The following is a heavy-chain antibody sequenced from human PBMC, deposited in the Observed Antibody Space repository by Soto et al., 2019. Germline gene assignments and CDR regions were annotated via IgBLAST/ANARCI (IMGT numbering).Heavy chain of an antibody. V-gene: IGHV3-23*01. CDR1: GFTFNSYA. D-gene: IGHD3-10*01. CDR3: AKEISSGGSFYYYYYGMDV. Sequence: EVQLLESGGGLAQSGGSLRLSCETSGFTFNSYAMSWVRQAPGKGLQWVSTISNSGAITYYADSVKGRFTISRDSSRNTLYLHIKSMRVEDSAVYYCAKEISSGGSFYYYYYGMDVWGQGTTVTVPS. J-gene: IGHJ6*02. CDR2: ISNSGAIT.